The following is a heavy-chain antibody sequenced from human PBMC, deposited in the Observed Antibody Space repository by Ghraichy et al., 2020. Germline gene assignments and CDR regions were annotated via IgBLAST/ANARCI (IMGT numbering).Heavy chain of an antibody. V-gene: IGHV3-30*04. J-gene: IGHJ4*02. D-gene: IGHD6-19*01. Sequence: GGSLRLSCAASGFTFSTYAMHWVRQAPGKGLEWVAVISYDGISKYYADSVKGRFTISRDNSKNTLYLQMNSLRAEDTAVYYCAREAHYSDSSGWYYDFYWGQGTLVTVSS. CDR1: GFTFSTYA. CDR3: AREAHYSDSSGWYYDFY. CDR2: ISYDGISK.